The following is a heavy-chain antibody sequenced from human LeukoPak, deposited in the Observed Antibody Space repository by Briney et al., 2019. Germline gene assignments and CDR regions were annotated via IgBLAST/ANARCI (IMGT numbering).Heavy chain of an antibody. D-gene: IGHD3-10*01. J-gene: IGHJ4*02. CDR2: INHSGST. V-gene: IGHV4-34*01. CDR3: ARVAGRDYTIFGVKWFGEFEYYFDY. CDR1: GGSFSGYY. Sequence: SETLSLTCAVYGGSFSGYYWSWIRQPPGKGLEWIGEINHSGSTNYNPSLKSRVTISVDTSKNQFSLKLSSVTAADTAVYYCARVAGRDYTIFGVKWFGEFEYYFDYWGQGTLVTVSS.